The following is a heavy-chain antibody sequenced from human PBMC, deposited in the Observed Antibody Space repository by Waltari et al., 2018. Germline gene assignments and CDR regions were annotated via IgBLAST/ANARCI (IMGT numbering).Heavy chain of an antibody. CDR3: ARDWYGLETYCPAY. D-gene: IGHD3-10*01. J-gene: IGHJ4*02. Sequence: QVQLVQSGTEVKKPGASVKISCEASGYTFTRYGIHWVRQAPGHSLEWMGWINADKGYIKYLEKLQGRVTITRDTSASTVYMELSSLTSEDTAVYYCARDWYGLETYCPAYWGQGTLVTVSS. CDR1: GYTFTRYG. V-gene: IGHV1-3*01. CDR2: INADKGYI.